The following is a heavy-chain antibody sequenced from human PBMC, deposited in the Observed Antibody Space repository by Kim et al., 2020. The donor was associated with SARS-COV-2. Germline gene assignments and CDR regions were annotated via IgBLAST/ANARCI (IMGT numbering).Heavy chain of an antibody. Sequence: YRTSLKTRLTISKDTSKNQVVLTVTNMDPVDTATYYCARCILRGTNYFDYWSQGTLVTVSS. J-gene: IGHJ4*02. CDR3: ARCILRGTNYFDY. D-gene: IGHD3-10*01. V-gene: IGHV2-70*01.